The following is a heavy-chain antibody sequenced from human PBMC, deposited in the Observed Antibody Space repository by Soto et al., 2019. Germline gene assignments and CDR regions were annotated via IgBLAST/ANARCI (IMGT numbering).Heavy chain of an antibody. Sequence: ASVKVSCRASGYTLTSYAMHWLRQAPAKRLEWMGWINAGNGNTKYSQKFQGRGTNTRDTSASTAYMELSGLRSEDTAVYYCARDVVRITMVRGATNQPYYYYYGMDVWGQGTTVTVSS. D-gene: IGHD3-10*01. J-gene: IGHJ6*02. CDR1: GYTLTSYA. CDR2: INAGNGNT. CDR3: ARDVVRITMVRGATNQPYYYYYGMDV. V-gene: IGHV1-3*01.